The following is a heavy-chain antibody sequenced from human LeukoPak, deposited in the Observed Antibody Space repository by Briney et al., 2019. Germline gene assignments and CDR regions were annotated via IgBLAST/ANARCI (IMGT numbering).Heavy chain of an antibody. CDR2: TYYRSKWSN. D-gene: IGHD2-21*01. J-gene: IGHJ5*01. V-gene: IGHV6-1*01. CDR1: GDSLSSNSAA. Sequence: PSQTLSLTCASSGDSLSSNSAAWNWIRQSPSRGLEWLGRTYYRSKWSNDYTVSVKSRITINRDTSKNQFSLQLNSVTPEDTAVYYCARGSAISVRTHDSWGQGTLVTVSS. CDR3: ARGSAISVRTHDS.